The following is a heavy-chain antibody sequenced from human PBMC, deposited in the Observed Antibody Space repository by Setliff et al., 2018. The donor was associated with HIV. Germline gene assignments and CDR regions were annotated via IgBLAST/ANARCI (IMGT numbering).Heavy chain of an antibody. Sequence: PSETLPLTCTVSGGSVSSYYWSWIRQPPGKGLEWIGYIYYSGSTNYNPSLKSRVTISVDTSKNQFSLKLNSVTAADTAVYYCARDSDLDYSSSARWCFDLWGRGTLVTVSS. D-gene: IGHD6-6*01. CDR1: GGSVSSYY. J-gene: IGHJ2*01. CDR3: ARDSDLDYSSSARWCFDL. V-gene: IGHV4-59*02. CDR2: IYYSGST.